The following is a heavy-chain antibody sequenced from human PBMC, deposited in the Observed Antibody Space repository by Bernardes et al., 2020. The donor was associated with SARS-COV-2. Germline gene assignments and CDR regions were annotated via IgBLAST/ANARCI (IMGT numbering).Heavy chain of an antibody. J-gene: IGHJ6*02. V-gene: IGHV1-2*02. CDR1: GYTFTAYY. CDR2: IIPNSGDT. CDR3: ARDSHYGMDV. Sequence: ASVKVSCKASGYTFTAYYISWVRQAPGRGLEWMGRIIPNSGDTDYAQKFQVRVTMTRDTSVSTAYMEVNRLTSDDTAIYYCARDSHYGMDVWGQGTTVTVSS.